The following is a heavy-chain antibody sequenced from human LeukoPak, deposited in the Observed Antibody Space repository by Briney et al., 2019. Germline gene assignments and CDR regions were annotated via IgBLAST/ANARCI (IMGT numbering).Heavy chain of an antibody. CDR1: GFTFDDYA. CDR3: AKDRGIAVAIYYFDY. V-gene: IGHV3-9*01. D-gene: IGHD6-19*01. Sequence: GGSLRLSCAASGFTFDDYAMHWVRQAPGKGLEWVSGISWNSGSIGYADSVKGRFTISRDNAKNSLYLQMNSLRAEDTALYYCAKDRGIAVAIYYFDYWGQGTLVTVSS. J-gene: IGHJ4*02. CDR2: ISWNSGSI.